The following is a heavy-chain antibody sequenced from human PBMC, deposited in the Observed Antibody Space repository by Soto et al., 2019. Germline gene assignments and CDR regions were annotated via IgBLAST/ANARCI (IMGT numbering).Heavy chain of an antibody. Sequence: SETLSLTCTVSGGSISSYYWSWIRQPPGKGLEWIGYIYYSGSTNYNPSLKSRVTISVDTSKNQFSLKLSSVTAADTAVYYCAREGGSYSNYFDYWGQGTLVTAPQ. J-gene: IGHJ4*02. CDR3: AREGGSYSNYFDY. D-gene: IGHD1-26*01. CDR1: GGSISSYY. CDR2: IYYSGST. V-gene: IGHV4-59*01.